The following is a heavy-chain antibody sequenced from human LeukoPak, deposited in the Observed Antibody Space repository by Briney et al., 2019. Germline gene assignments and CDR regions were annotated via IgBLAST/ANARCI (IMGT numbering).Heavy chain of an antibody. V-gene: IGHV4-59*11. CDR1: GGSISSHY. CDR3: ARVENYYMDV. Sequence: SETLSLTCTVSGGSISSHYWSWIRQPPGKGLEWIGYIYYSGSTNYNPSLKSRVTKSVDTSKNQFSLKLSSVTAADTAVYYCARVENYYMDVWGKGTTVTVSS. CDR2: IYYSGST. J-gene: IGHJ6*03.